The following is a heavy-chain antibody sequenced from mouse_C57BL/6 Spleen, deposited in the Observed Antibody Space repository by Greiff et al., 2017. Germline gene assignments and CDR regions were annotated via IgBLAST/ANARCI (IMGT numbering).Heavy chain of an antibody. CDR2: ISDGGSYT. CDR3: AIPSTMSTTDYARDY. J-gene: IGHJ4*01. D-gene: IGHD2-4*01. CDR1: GFTFSSYA. V-gene: IGHV5-4*01. Sequence: EVHLVESGGGLVKPGGSLKLSCAASGFTFSSYAMSWVRQTPEKRLEWVATISDGGSYTYYPDNVKGRFTFSRDNAKNNLYLQLSQLKAEDTAIDYCAIPSTMSTTDYARDYWGQGTSVTVSS.